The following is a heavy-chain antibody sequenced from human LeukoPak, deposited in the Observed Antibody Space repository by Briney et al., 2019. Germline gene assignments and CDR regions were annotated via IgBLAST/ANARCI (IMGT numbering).Heavy chain of an antibody. J-gene: IGHJ6*04. D-gene: IGHD3-10*02. CDR1: GFTFSNYG. CDR3: AELGITMIGGV. V-gene: IGHV3-30*02. Sequence: GGSLRLSCGASGFTFSNYGMLWVRQAPGKGLEWVAFIRYDGNNKLYADSMKGRFTISRDNSKNTLYLQMNSLRAEDTAVYYCAELGITMIGGVWGKGTTVTISS. CDR2: IRYDGNNK.